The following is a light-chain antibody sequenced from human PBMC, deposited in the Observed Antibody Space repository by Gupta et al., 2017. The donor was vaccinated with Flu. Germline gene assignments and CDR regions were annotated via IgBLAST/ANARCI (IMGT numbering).Light chain of an antibody. CDR3: GAWDNSLRAYV. V-gene: IGLV1-51*02. J-gene: IGLJ1*01. CDR1: NSNIGHNY. CDR2: ENN. Sequence: QSVLTQPPSVSAAPGQKVTISCSGTNSNIGHNYVSWYRQLPGTAPKLLMYENNKRPSGIPDRFSGSKSGTSATLGITGLQTGDEADYYCGAWDNSLRAYVFGTGTKVTVL.